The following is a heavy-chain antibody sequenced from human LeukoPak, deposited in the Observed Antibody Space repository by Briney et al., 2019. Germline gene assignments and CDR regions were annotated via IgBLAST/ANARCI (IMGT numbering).Heavy chain of an antibody. J-gene: IGHJ4*02. V-gene: IGHV4-59*12. Sequence: SETLSLTCTVSGGSISSYYWSWIRQPPGKGLEWIGYIYYSGSTNYNPSLKSRVTISVDTSKNQFSLKLSSVTAADTAVYYCASDDYGGNSAPIDYWGQGTLVTVSS. CDR1: GGSISSYY. CDR2: IYYSGST. D-gene: IGHD4-23*01. CDR3: ASDDYGGNSAPIDY.